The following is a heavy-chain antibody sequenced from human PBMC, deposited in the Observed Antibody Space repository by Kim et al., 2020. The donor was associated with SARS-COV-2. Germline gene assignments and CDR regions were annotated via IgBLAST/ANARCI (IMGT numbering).Heavy chain of an antibody. CDR1: GFTFSSYW. Sequence: GGSLRLSCAASGFTFSSYWMSWVRQAPGKGLEWVANIKQDGSEKYYVDSVKGRFTISRDNAKNSLYLQMNSLRAEDTAVYYCARVLIVGGGPGAFDIWGQGTMVTVSS. J-gene: IGHJ3*02. CDR2: IKQDGSEK. V-gene: IGHV3-7*01. CDR3: ARVLIVGGGPGAFDI. D-gene: IGHD1-26*01.